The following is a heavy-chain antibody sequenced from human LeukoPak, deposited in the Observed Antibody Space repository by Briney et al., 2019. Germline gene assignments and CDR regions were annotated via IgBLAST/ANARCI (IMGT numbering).Heavy chain of an antibody. CDR2: IIPLFGTP. Sequence: ASVKVSCKTSRGTFSTFAISWVRQAPGQGLEWMGGIIPLFGTPNYAQNFQGRVTITTDETTSTAYMELSSLRSEDTAVYYCARGQRNWFDPWGQGTLVTVSS. CDR3: ARGQRNWFDP. J-gene: IGHJ5*02. V-gene: IGHV1-69*05. CDR1: RGTFSTFA.